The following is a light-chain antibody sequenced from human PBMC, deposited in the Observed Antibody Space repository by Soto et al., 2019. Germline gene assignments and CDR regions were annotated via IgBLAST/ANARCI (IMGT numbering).Light chain of an antibody. CDR1: GSDVGSYKY. CDR2: EVS. V-gene: IGLV2-14*01. J-gene: IGLJ1*01. Sequence: QSALTQPASVSGSPGQSITISCTGTGSDVGSYKYVSWYQQHPGKAPKLIIFEVSNRPSGVSDRFSGSKSGNTASLTISGLQAEDEADYYCSSYTSISSLGVFGTGTKVTVL. CDR3: SSYTSISSLGV.